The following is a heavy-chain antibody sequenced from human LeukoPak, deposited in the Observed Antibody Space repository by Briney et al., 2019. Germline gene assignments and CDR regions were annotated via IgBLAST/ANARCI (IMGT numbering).Heavy chain of an antibody. Sequence: GGSLRLSCAASGFNFRNYWMHWVRHAPGKGLVWVSRINSDGSSTSYADSVKGRFTISRDNAENTLYLQINSLRAEDTAPYYCTKGGLDTAILTSWYFDLWGRGTLVTVSS. D-gene: IGHD5-18*01. CDR3: TKGGLDTAILTSWYFDL. V-gene: IGHV3-74*01. CDR1: GFNFRNYW. CDR2: INSDGSST. J-gene: IGHJ2*01.